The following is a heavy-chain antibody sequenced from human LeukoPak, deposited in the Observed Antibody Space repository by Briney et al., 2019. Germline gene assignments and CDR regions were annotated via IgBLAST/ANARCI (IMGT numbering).Heavy chain of an antibody. CDR3: AREGHCSSTSCALGDV. CDR2: ISSSSSYI. Sequence: GGSLGLSCAASGFTFSSYSMNWVRQAPGKGLEWVSSISSSSSYIYYADSVKGRFTISRDNAKNSLYLQMNSLRAEDTAVYYCAREGHCSSTSCALGDVWGKGTTVTVSS. J-gene: IGHJ6*04. D-gene: IGHD2-2*01. V-gene: IGHV3-21*01. CDR1: GFTFSSYS.